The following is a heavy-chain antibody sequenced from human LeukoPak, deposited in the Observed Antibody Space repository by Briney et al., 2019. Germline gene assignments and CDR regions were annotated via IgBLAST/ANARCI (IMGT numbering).Heavy chain of an antibody. V-gene: IGHV3-48*01. CDR3: ARDKVMYYYGSGSYDY. CDR1: GFTFSSYS. CDR2: ISSSSSTI. J-gene: IGHJ4*02. D-gene: IGHD3-10*01. Sequence: GGSLRLSCAASGFTFSSYSMNWVRRAPGKGLEWVSYISSSSSTIYYADSVKGRFTISRDNAKNSLYLQMNSLRAEDTAVYYCARDKVMYYYGSGSYDYWGQGTLVTVSS.